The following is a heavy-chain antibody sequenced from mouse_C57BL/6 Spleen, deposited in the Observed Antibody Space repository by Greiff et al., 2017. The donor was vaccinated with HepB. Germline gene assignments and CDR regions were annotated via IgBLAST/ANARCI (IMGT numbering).Heavy chain of an antibody. CDR1: GYTFTSYW. CDR2: IYPSDSET. D-gene: IGHD1-1*01. J-gene: IGHJ1*03. Sequence: VQLQQSGAELVRPGSSVKLSCKASGYTFTSYWMDWVKQRPGQGLEWIGNIYPSDSETHYNQKFKDKATLTVDKSSSTAYMQLSSLTSEDSAVYYCARNYYGSRYFDVWGTGTTVTVSS. CDR3: ARNYYGSRYFDV. V-gene: IGHV1-61*01.